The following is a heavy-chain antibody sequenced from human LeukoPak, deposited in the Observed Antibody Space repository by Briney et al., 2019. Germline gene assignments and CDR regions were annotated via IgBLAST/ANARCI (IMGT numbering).Heavy chain of an antibody. V-gene: IGHV3-74*01. CDR1: GFTFSSYW. CDR3: ARAGDGYNLVAEY. J-gene: IGHJ4*02. Sequence: PGGSLRLSCAASGFTFSSYWMHWVRQAPGKGLVWVSRINSDGSSTSYADSVKGRFTISRDNAKNTLYLQMNSLRAEDTAVYYCARAGDGYNLVAEYWGQGTLVTVSS. D-gene: IGHD5-24*01. CDR2: INSDGSST.